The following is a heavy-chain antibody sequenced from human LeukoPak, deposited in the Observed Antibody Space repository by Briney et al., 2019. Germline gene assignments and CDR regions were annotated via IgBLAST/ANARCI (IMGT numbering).Heavy chain of an antibody. CDR2: INTNTGNP. V-gene: IGHV7-4-1*02. Sequence: ASVKVSCKASGYTFTSYAMNWVRQAPGQGLEWMGWINTNTGNPTYAQGFTGRFVFSLDTSVSTAYLQISSLKAEDTAVYYCARDYLYTGSGSYYKNYFDYWGQGTLVTVSS. CDR1: GYTFTSYA. D-gene: IGHD3-10*01. J-gene: IGHJ4*02. CDR3: ARDYLYTGSGSYYKNYFDY.